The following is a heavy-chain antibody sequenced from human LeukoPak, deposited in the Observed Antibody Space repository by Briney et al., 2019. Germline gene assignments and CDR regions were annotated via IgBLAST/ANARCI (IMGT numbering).Heavy chain of an antibody. CDR3: ARGGSSYGGYCDY. V-gene: IGHV3-11*01. CDR1: GFTFSDYF. J-gene: IGHJ4*02. D-gene: IGHD5-18*01. Sequence: PGGSLRLSWAASGFTFSDYFMTWIRQAPGKGLGGVSYISLSGSTIYYADSVKGRFTISRDNAKNSLDLQMNSLRAEDTAVYYCARGGSSYGGYCDYWGQGTLVTVSS. CDR2: ISLSGSTI.